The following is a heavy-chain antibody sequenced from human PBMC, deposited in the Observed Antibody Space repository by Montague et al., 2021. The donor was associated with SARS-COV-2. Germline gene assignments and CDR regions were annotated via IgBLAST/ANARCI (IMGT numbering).Heavy chain of an antibody. CDR1: GDSVVELRRR. D-gene: IGHD6-19*01. V-gene: IGHV6-1*01. J-gene: IGHJ4*02. CDR3: ASGWTLFD. Sequence: CAISGDSVVELRRRWDGHTHAPSTAINFACSPYYGSKRHTDYAVSVEGRLAIDADTSKNQFSLQLHSVTPEDSAVYYCASGWTLFDWGQGTLVTVSS. CDR2: PYYGSKRHT.